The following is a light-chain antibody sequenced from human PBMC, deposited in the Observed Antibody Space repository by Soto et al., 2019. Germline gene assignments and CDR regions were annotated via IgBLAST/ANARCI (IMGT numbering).Light chain of an antibody. J-gene: IGKJ4*01. CDR2: GAS. CDR3: QQYNNWPLT. Sequence: DIVMTQSPATLSLSPGDRATLSCRASQSLRSNFAWYQQKPGQAPRLLIYGASSRVTGIPARFSGSGSGTEFTLTISSLQSEDFAVYYCQQYNNWPLTFGGGTKVEIK. CDR1: QSLRSN. V-gene: IGKV3-15*01.